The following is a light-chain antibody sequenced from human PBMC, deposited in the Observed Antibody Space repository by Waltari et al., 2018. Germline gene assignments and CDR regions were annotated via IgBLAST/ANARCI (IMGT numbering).Light chain of an antibody. CDR2: RSN. V-gene: IGLV1-47*01. Sequence: QSVLTQPPSASGTPGQRVTISCSGSSSNLGSNYVSWYQQLPGTAPKLLIYRSNQRPSGVPDRFSGSKSGTSASLAISGLRSEDEADYYCAAWDDNLSGGVFGGGTKLTVL. J-gene: IGLJ3*02. CDR3: AAWDDNLSGGV. CDR1: SSNLGSNY.